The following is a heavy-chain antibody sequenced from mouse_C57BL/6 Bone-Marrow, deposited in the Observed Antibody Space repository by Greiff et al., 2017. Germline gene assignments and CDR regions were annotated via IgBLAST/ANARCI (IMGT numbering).Heavy chain of an antibody. J-gene: IGHJ2*01. CDR3: ARDDDYYFDF. Sequence: VQLKESGGGLVKPGGSLKLSCAASGFTFSSYAMSWVRQTPEKRLEWVATISDGGSYTYYPDNVKGRFTISRDNAKNNLYLEMSHLKSEDTAMYYCARDDDYYFDFWGPGTTLTVSS. CDR1: GFTFSSYA. V-gene: IGHV5-4*01. CDR2: ISDGGSYT. D-gene: IGHD2-4*01.